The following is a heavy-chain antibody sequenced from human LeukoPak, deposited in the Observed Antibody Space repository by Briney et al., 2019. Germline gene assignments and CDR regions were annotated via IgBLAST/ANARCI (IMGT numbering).Heavy chain of an antibody. CDR1: GGAVRSSGSY. CDR3: ASASGTYYEGFDS. V-gene: IGHV4-39*01. CDR2: IYYIGTT. J-gene: IGHJ4*02. D-gene: IGHD1-26*01. Sequence: SETLSLTCSVSGGAVRSSGSYWGWIRQPPGKGLEWIESIYYIGTTYYNPSLESRVSISLDTSKNQFSLKLTSVTASDTAVYYCASASGTYYEGFDSWGQGTLVSVSS.